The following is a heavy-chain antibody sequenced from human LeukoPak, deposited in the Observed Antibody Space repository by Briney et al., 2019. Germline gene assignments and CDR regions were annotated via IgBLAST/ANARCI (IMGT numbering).Heavy chain of an antibody. Sequence: GGSLRLSCAASGSTFSSYAMSWVRQAPGKGLEWVSTISGSGGSTYYADSVKGRFTISRDNSKNTLYLQVNSLRAEDTAVYYCATLPLDNWFDPWGQGTLVTVSS. J-gene: IGHJ5*02. D-gene: IGHD1-26*01. CDR2: ISGSGGST. V-gene: IGHV3-23*01. CDR1: GSTFSSYA. CDR3: ATLPLDNWFDP.